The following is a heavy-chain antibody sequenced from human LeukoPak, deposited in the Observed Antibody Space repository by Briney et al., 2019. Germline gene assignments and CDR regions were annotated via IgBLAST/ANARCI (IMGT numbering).Heavy chain of an antibody. V-gene: IGHV3-21*01. CDR3: ARERYGMDV. Sequence: PGVSLTFYCAASGFTFSSYSMDWVRHGPGQGLEWVSSISSSISYIYYADSVKGRFTISRDNAKSSVYLQMKSLRAEDTAVYYCARERYGMDVWGQGSTVTVSS. CDR2: ISSSISYI. CDR1: GFTFSSYS. J-gene: IGHJ6*02.